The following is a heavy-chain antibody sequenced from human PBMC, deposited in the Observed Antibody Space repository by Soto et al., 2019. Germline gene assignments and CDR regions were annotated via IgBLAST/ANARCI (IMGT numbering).Heavy chain of an antibody. CDR3: ARDPNDSSTYYHHYYYGMDV. J-gene: IGHJ6*02. V-gene: IGHV1-3*01. CDR1: GYTFTSYG. Sequence: QIQLMQSGAEVKKPGASVKVSCKASGYTFTSYGIHWVRQAPGQRLEWTGWINAGNGNTKYSEKFQGRVTITRDTSASTAYLELSSLISEDTAAYYCARDPNDSSTYYHHYYYGMDVWGQGTTVTVSS. D-gene: IGHD3-22*01. CDR2: INAGNGNT.